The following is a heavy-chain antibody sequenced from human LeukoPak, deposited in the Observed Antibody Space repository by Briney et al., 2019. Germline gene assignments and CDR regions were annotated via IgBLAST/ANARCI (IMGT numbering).Heavy chain of an antibody. Sequence: SETLSLTCTVSGGSISSSSYYWGWIRQPPGKGLEWIGSIYYSGSTYYNPSLKSRVTISVDTSKNQFSLKLSSVTAADTAVYYCALGDNITTGPYGWVDYWGQGTLVTVSS. CDR3: ALGDNITTGPYGWVDY. CDR1: GGSISSSSYY. J-gene: IGHJ4*02. V-gene: IGHV4-39*01. D-gene: IGHD1-20*01. CDR2: IYYSGST.